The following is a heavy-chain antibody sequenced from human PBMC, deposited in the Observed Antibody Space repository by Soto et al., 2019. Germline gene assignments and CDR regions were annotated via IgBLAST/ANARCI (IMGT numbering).Heavy chain of an antibody. CDR3: AKTLVGGGALDI. CDR1: GYSFGNFW. Sequence: EVQLVQSGAEVKKPGESLKISCKGSGYSFGNFWIAWVRQMPGKGLEWMGIVYPDDSDIRYSPSFQGQVTISADKSVSTAYLHLSPLRASDNAIYYCAKTLVGGGALDIWGQGTVVTVSS. V-gene: IGHV5-51*01. CDR2: VYPDDSDI. D-gene: IGHD1-26*01. J-gene: IGHJ3*02.